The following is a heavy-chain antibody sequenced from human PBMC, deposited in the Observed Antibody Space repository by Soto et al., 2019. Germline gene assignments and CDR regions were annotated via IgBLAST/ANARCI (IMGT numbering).Heavy chain of an antibody. Sequence: EVQLVESGGGLVQPGGSLRLSCAASGFTFSSYWMSWVRQAPGKGLEWVADIKQDGSEKYYVDSVKGRFTISRDNAKNSLYLQMNSLRAEDTAVYYCARDTPSYCSSSSCRNNFDYWGQGTLVTVSS. CDR2: IKQDGSEK. D-gene: IGHD2-2*01. CDR3: ARDTPSYCSSSSCRNNFDY. J-gene: IGHJ4*02. V-gene: IGHV3-7*01. CDR1: GFTFSSYW.